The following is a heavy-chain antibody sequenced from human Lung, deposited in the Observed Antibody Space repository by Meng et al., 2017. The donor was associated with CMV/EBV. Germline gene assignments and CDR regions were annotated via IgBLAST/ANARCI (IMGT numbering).Heavy chain of an antibody. J-gene: IGHJ4*02. D-gene: IGHD6-19*01. Sequence: ASVKVSCKASGYTFTSYGISWVRQAPGQGLEWMGWISAYNGNTNYAQKLQGRVTMTTDTSTSTAYMELRSLRSDDTAVYYCARGIVIAVAGTGVDYWGQGTLVTFSS. CDR3: ARGIVIAVAGTGVDY. V-gene: IGHV1-18*01. CDR1: GYTFTSYG. CDR2: ISAYNGNT.